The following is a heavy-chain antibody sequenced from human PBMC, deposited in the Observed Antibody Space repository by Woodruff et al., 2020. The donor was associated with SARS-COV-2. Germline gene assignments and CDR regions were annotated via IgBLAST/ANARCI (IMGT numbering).Heavy chain of an antibody. J-gene: IGHJ5*02. D-gene: IGHD6-13*01. V-gene: IGHV1-24*01. Sequence: AQKFQGRVTMTEDTSTDTAYMELSSLRSEDTAVYYCATGPGIAAAGWFDPWGQGTLVTVSS. CDR3: ATGPGIAAAGWFDP.